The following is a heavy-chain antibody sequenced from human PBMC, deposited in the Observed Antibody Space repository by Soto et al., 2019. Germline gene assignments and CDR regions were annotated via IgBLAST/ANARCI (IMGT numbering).Heavy chain of an antibody. Sequence: GGSLRLSCAASGLTFSSDWMNWVRQSPGKGLEWVSRIISGGTRATYADFVKGRFTITRDNAKNTLYLQMHSVTADDAAVYYCARERTSKGGMDIWGQGTTVTVSS. CDR2: IISGGTRA. V-gene: IGHV3-74*01. CDR3: ARERTSKGGMDI. J-gene: IGHJ6*02. CDR1: GLTFSSDW.